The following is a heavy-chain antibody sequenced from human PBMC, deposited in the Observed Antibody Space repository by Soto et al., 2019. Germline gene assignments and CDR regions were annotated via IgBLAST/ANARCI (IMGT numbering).Heavy chain of an antibody. V-gene: IGHV3-30*18. CDR3: AKGYYYDSSGYPRDRFFDP. D-gene: IGHD3-22*01. Sequence: PGGSLRLSCAASGFTFSSYGMHWVRQAPGKGLEWVAVISYDGSNKYYADSVKGRFTISRDNSKNTLYLQMNSLRAEDTAVYYCAKGYYYDSSGYPRDRFFDPWGQGTLVTVSS. CDR2: ISYDGSNK. CDR1: GFTFSSYG. J-gene: IGHJ5*02.